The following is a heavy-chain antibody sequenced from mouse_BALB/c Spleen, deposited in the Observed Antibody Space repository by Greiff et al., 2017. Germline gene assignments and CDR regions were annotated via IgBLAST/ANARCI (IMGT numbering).Heavy chain of an antibody. Sequence: EVMLVESGPGLVKPSQSLSLTCTVTGYSITSDYAWNWIRQFPGNKLEWMGYISYSGSTSYNPSLKSRISITRDTSKNQFFLQLNSVTTEDTATYYCARVDSSGYAWFAYWGQGTLVTVSA. V-gene: IGHV3-2*02. CDR2: ISYSGST. J-gene: IGHJ3*01. D-gene: IGHD3-2*01. CDR1: GYSITSDYA. CDR3: ARVDSSGYAWFAY.